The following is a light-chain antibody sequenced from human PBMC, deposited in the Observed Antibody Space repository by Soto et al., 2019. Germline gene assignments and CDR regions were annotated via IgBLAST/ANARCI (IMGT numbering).Light chain of an antibody. CDR3: QQYGSSPLT. CDR2: GAS. J-gene: IGKJ4*01. CDR1: QSVTSSY. V-gene: IGKV3-20*01. Sequence: EIGLTQSPGTLSLSPGERATLSCRASQSVTSSYLAWYQQKPGQAPRLLIYGASSRATGIPDRFSGSGSGTDFTVTIGRLEPEDFAVYYCQQYGSSPLTFGGGTKVEIK.